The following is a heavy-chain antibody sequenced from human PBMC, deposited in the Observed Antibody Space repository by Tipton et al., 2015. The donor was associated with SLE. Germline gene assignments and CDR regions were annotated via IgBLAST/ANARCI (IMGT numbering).Heavy chain of an antibody. D-gene: IGHD2-2*01. CDR1: GGSFSGYY. Sequence: TLSLTCAVYGGSFSGYYWSWIRQPPGKGLEWIGEINHSGSTNYNPSLKSRVTISVDTSKNQFSLKLSSVTAADTAVYYCARDEQGVVGMDVWGQGTPVTVSS. CDR3: ARDEQGVVGMDV. V-gene: IGHV4-34*01. CDR2: INHSGST. J-gene: IGHJ6*02.